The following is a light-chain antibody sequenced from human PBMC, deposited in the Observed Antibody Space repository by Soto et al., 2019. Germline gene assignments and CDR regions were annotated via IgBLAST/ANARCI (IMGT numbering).Light chain of an antibody. CDR3: QQYTTWPPIT. Sequence: IGMPQSPATLSVSPGERATLSCTASQSVSSNLAWYQQKLGQAPRLLIYGASTRATGIPARFSGSGSGTEFNLTISSLQSEDFAVYYCQQYTTWPPITLGQGTRLEI. V-gene: IGKV3-15*01. J-gene: IGKJ5*01. CDR2: GAS. CDR1: QSVSSN.